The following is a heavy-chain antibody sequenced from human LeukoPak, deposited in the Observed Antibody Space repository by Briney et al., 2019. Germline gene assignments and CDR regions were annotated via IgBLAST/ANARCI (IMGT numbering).Heavy chain of an antibody. Sequence: GGSLRLSCAASGFTFSSYSMHWVRQAPGKGLEWVAVISYDGSNRYYADSVKGRFSISRDSSKNTLYLQMNSLRTEDTAVYYCAREGYSSGRAAALDHWGQGTLVTVSS. D-gene: IGHD3-22*01. J-gene: IGHJ4*02. CDR1: GFTFSSYS. CDR3: AREGYSSGRAAALDH. CDR2: ISYDGSNR. V-gene: IGHV3-30*17.